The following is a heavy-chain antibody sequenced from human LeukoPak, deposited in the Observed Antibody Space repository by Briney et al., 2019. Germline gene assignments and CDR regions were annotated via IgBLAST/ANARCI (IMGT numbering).Heavy chain of an antibody. CDR1: GYTFTSYG. Sequence: ASVKVSCKASGYTFTSYGISWVRQAPGQGLEWMGWISAYNGNTNYAQNLQGRVTMTTDTSTSTAYMELRSLRSDDTAVYYCARAYYYDSSGYYPTHYYYYYMDVWGKGTTVTVSS. J-gene: IGHJ6*03. CDR3: ARAYYYDSSGYYPTHYYYYYMDV. D-gene: IGHD3-22*01. V-gene: IGHV1-18*01. CDR2: ISAYNGNT.